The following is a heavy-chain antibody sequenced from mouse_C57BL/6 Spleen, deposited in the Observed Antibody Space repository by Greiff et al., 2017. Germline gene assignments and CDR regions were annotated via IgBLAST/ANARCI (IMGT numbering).Heavy chain of an antibody. CDR2: IFPGSGST. V-gene: IGHV1-9*01. D-gene: IGHD1-1*01. J-gene: IGHJ3*01. Sequence: QVQLQQSGAELMKPGASVKLSCKATGYTFTGYWIEWVKQRPGHGLEWIGEIFPGSGSTNYNEKFKGKATFTADTSSNTTYMQLSSLTTEDSAIYYCARENPYYYGSSSSSWFAYWGQGTLVTVSA. CDR3: ARENPYYYGSSSSSWFAY. CDR1: GYTFTGYW.